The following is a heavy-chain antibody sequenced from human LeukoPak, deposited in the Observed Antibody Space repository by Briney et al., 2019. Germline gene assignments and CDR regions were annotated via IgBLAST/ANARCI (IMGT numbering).Heavy chain of an antibody. Sequence: GGSLRLSCAASGFTFSSYNMNWVRQAPGKGLEWVSAISGSGGSTYYADSVKGRFTISRGNSKNTLYLQMNSLRAEDTAVYYCAKTPSPYSSSSRGYFDYWGQGTLVTVSS. CDR1: GFTFSSYN. CDR3: AKTPSPYSSSSRGYFDY. V-gene: IGHV3-23*01. J-gene: IGHJ4*02. D-gene: IGHD6-6*01. CDR2: ISGSGGST.